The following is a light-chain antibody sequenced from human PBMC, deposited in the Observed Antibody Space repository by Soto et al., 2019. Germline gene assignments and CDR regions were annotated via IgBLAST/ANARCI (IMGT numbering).Light chain of an antibody. V-gene: IGKV1-9*01. Sequence: QVTKSPSSLSASVGDRVTVTCRVSHDIRNYLAWYQQKPGKAPKLLICDASTLYSGVPSRFSGSGSGTDFTLTISGLQPEDFAAYYCQQLRSYPSTFGGGTKVDI. CDR3: QQLRSYPST. CDR1: HDIRNY. CDR2: DAS. J-gene: IGKJ4*01.